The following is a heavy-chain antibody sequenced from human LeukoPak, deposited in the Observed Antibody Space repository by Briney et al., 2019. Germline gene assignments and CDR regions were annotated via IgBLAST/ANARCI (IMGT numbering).Heavy chain of an antibody. V-gene: IGHV3-21*01. CDR2: ISSSSSYI. CDR3: ARKTSANYYYYYMDV. D-gene: IGHD6-25*01. Sequence: PGGSLRLSCAASGFTFSSYEMNWVRQAPGKGLEWVSSISSSSSYIYYADSVKGRFTISRDNAKNSLYLQMNSLRAEDTAVYYCARKTSANYYYYYMDVWGKGTTVTISS. J-gene: IGHJ6*03. CDR1: GFTFSSYE.